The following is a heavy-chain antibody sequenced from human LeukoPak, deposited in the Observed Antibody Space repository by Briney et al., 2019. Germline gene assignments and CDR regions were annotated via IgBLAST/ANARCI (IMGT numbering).Heavy chain of an antibody. V-gene: IGHV1-46*01. Sequence: APVKVSCKASGYTFTSYYMHWVRQAPGQGLEWMGIINPSGGSTSYAQKFQGRVTMTRDTSTSTVYMELSSLRSEDTAVYYCASTQYSYGPLPQYWGQGTLVTVSS. J-gene: IGHJ4*02. CDR1: GYTFTSYY. CDR3: ASTQYSYGPLPQY. D-gene: IGHD5-18*01. CDR2: INPSGGST.